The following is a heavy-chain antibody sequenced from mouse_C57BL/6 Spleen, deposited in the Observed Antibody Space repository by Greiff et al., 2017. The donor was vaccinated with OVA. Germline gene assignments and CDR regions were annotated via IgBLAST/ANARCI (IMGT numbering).Heavy chain of an antibody. D-gene: IGHD2-14*01. CDR1: GFSFNTYA. CDR3: VRHGNRGYAMDY. J-gene: IGHJ4*01. CDR2: IRSKSNNYAT. Sequence: DVMLVESGGGLVQPKGSLKLSCAASGFSFNTYAMNWVRQAPGKGLEWVARIRSKSNNYATYYADSVKDRFTISRDDSESMVYLQMNNLKTEDTAMYYCVRHGNRGYAMDYWVQGTSVTVSS. V-gene: IGHV10-1*01.